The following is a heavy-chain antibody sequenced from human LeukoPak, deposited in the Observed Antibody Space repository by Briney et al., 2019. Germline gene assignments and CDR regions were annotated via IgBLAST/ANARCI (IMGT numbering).Heavy chain of an antibody. CDR1: GFTFSSYW. V-gene: IGHV3-74*01. CDR3: ARDEAAAPSGIAVAGTNLDY. D-gene: IGHD6-19*01. Sequence: PGGALSVSCAASGFTFSSYWMHWVRQAPGKGLVWVSRINSDGRSTSYADSVKGRFTIPRDNAKNTLYLQMNSLRAEDTAVYYCARDEAAAPSGIAVAGTNLDYWGQGTLVTVSS. CDR2: INSDGRST. J-gene: IGHJ4*02.